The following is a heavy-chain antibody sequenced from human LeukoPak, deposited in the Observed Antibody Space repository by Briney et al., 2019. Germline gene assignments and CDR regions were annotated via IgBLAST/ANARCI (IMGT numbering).Heavy chain of an antibody. V-gene: IGHV5-51*01. CDR1: GYSLTSYR. CDR2: TYPGDSDT. Sequence: GESLKTSRKSSGYSLTSYRIGRVRQMPGKGLEWVGITYPGDSDTRYSPSFQGQVTISPDKSLRSAYLQWSSLKAPDTAMYYRGTLGYCSSISCYAFDIWGEGAMVTVSS. CDR3: GTLGYCSSISCYAFDI. D-gene: IGHD2-2*03. J-gene: IGHJ3*02.